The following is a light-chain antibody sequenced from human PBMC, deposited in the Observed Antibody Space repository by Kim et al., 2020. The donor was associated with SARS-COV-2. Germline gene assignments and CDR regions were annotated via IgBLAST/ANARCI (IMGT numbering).Light chain of an antibody. CDR3: SAWDGSLNAWV. Sequence: QTAPIPGIGDRNNGGFRGAVWLEQPQGHPPKLLSYRGNNRPPGISERFSASRSGNTASLTITLLQPEDEADYYCSAWDGSLNAWVFGGGTQLTVL. CDR2: RGN. CDR1: RNNGGFRG. J-gene: IGLJ3*02. V-gene: IGLV10-54*01.